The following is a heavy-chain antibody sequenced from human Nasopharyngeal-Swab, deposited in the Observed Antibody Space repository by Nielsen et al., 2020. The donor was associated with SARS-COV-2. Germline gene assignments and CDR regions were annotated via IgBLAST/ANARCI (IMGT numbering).Heavy chain of an antibody. V-gene: IGHV3-74*01. J-gene: IGHJ6*02. CDR3: ARGDPWIQVWYYYGMDV. CDR2: IKSDGSSS. CDR1: GFTFGNYW. D-gene: IGHD5-18*01. Sequence: GESLKISCAASGFTFGNYWMHWVRQAPGKGLEWVSRIKSDGSSSNYVDSVKGRFTISRENAKNTLYLQMDSLGAEDTAVYYCARGDPWIQVWYYYGMDVWGQGTTVTVSS.